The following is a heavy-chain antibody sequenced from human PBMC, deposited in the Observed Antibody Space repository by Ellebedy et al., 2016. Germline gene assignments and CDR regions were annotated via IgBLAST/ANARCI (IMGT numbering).Heavy chain of an antibody. CDR3: ARTRRVSLDWLEDYYYGMDV. CDR2: IYYSGST. D-gene: IGHD3-9*01. Sequence: SETLSLXCTVSGGSVSSGSYYWSWIRQPPGKGLEWIGYIYYSGSTNYNPSLKSRVTISVDTSKNQFSLKLSSVTAADTAVYYCARTRRVSLDWLEDYYYGMDVWGQGTTVTVSS. V-gene: IGHV4-61*01. CDR1: GGSVSSGSYY. J-gene: IGHJ6*02.